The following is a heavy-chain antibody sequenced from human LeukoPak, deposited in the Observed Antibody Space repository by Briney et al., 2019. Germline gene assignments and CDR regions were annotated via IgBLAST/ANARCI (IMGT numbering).Heavy chain of an antibody. Sequence: SETLSLTCSVSGGSLSSHYWSWIRQPPGKGLELIGHIHDTGSSFYNPSLRGRVTISLDTSNNQFSLKLTSMTAADTAVYYCARDRGIVGATTGWFDPWGQGTLVTVSS. V-gene: IGHV4-59*11. CDR2: IHDTGSS. D-gene: IGHD1-26*01. CDR3: ARDRGIVGATTGWFDP. CDR1: GGSLSSHY. J-gene: IGHJ5*02.